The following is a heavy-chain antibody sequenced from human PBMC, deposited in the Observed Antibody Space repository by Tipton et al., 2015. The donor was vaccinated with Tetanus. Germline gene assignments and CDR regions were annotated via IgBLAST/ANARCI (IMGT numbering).Heavy chain of an antibody. CDR1: GFTFNDFA. CDR2: VSGAGGSK. V-gene: IGHV3-9*01. CDR3: ARDPERGALNY. J-gene: IGHJ4*02. D-gene: IGHD1-26*01. Sequence: SLRLSCVGSGFTFNDFAIHWVRQVSGKGLEWVSAVSGAGGSKVYADSVKGRFTISRDNARNSLYLQINSLRVDDTAGYYCARDPERGALNYWGQGTRVTVSS.